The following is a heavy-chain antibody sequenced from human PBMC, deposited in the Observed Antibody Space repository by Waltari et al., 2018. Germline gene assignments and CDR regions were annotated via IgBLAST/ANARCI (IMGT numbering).Heavy chain of an antibody. J-gene: IGHJ1*01. CDR2: LYSGGNT. D-gene: IGHD2-8*01. CDR3: ARIGSCSDSVCSNN. CDR1: GFTASCND. Sequence: EVRLVETGGGLIQPGGSLRLSCAASGFTASCNDMSWVRQAPGKGPECVSFLYSGGNTYYADSVKGRFTISRDNSKNTLYLQMDTLRAEDTAVYYCARIGSCSDSVCSNNWGQGTLVTVSS. V-gene: IGHV3-53*02.